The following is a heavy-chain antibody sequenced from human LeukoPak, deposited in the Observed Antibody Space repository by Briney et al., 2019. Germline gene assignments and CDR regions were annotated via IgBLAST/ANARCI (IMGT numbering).Heavy chain of an antibody. CDR1: GYTFTSYD. J-gene: IGHJ4*02. CDR3: AREVDSSGYHFDY. V-gene: IGHV1-8*01. CDR2: MNPNSGNT. D-gene: IGHD3-22*01. Sequence: ASVKVSCKASGYTFTSYDINWVRQATGQGLEWMGWMNPNSGNTGYAQKFQGRVTMTRNTSISTAYMELSSLRSEDTAVYYCAREVDSSGYHFDYWGQGTLVTVSS.